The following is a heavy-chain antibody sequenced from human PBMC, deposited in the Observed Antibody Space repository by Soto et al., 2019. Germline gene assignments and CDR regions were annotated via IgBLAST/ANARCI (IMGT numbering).Heavy chain of an antibody. V-gene: IGHV3-74*01. CDR2: INSDGSST. Sequence: GGSPRLSCAASGFTFSSYWMHWVRQAPGKGLVWVSRINSDGSSTSYADSVKGRFTISRDNAKNTLYLQMNSLRAEDTAVYYCARDWQWELPNWFDPWGQGTLVTVSS. CDR3: ARDWQWELPNWFDP. J-gene: IGHJ5*02. D-gene: IGHD1-26*01. CDR1: GFTFSSYW.